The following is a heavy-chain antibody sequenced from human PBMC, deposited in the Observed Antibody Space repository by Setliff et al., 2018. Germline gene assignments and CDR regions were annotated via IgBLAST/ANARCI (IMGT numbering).Heavy chain of an antibody. CDR1: GGSIGKGAYY. V-gene: IGHV4-61*09. CDR2: IDISGNT. Sequence: PSETLSLTCTVSGGSIGKGAYYWSWIRQPAGKGLEWIGHIDISGNTNYNPSLKSRVTISVDTSKNQFSLNLRSVTAADTAVYYCARKGICSGGSCYPLANFDYWGQGTLVTVSS. J-gene: IGHJ4*02. D-gene: IGHD2-15*01. CDR3: ARKGICSGGSCYPLANFDY.